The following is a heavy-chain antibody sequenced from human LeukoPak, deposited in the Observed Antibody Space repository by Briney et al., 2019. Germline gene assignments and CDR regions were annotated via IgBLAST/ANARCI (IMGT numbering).Heavy chain of an antibody. D-gene: IGHD6-19*01. CDR1: GSTFTGYY. CDR3: ARGQQWLVPLDAFDI. J-gene: IGHJ3*02. V-gene: IGHV1-2*02. Sequence: ASVKLSCKASGSTFTGYYMHWVRQAPGQGLEWMGWTNPNSGGTNYAQKFQGRVAMTRDTSISTAYMELSRLRSDDTAVYYCARGQQWLVPLDAFDIWGQGTMVTVSS. CDR2: TNPNSGGT.